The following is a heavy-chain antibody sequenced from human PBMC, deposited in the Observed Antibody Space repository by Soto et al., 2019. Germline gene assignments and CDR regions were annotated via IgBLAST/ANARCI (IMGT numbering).Heavy chain of an antibody. D-gene: IGHD2-21*01. CDR3: ARDDCGGDCYSRLDAFDI. Sequence: ASVKVSCKASGYTFTSYAMHWVRQAPGQRLEWMGWINAGNGNTKYSQKFQGRVTITRDTSASTAYMELSSLRSEDTAVYYCARDDCGGDCYSRLDAFDIWGQGTMVTVSS. J-gene: IGHJ3*02. CDR2: INAGNGNT. CDR1: GYTFTSYA. V-gene: IGHV1-3*01.